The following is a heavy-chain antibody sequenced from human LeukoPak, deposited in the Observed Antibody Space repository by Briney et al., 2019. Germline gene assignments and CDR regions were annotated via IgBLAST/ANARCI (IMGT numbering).Heavy chain of an antibody. CDR2: MYYSGTT. CDR3: ARHDNYPGFGRGFDP. V-gene: IGHV4-59*08. D-gene: IGHD1-14*01. J-gene: IGHJ5*02. Sequence: SSETLSFTCSVSGDSMSGYYWSWIRQPPGKGLEWIGYMYYSGTTNYNPSLKSRVTISADTSKNHFSLKLYSVTAADTAVYYCARHDNYPGFGRGFDPWGQGFLVTVTS. CDR1: GDSMSGYY.